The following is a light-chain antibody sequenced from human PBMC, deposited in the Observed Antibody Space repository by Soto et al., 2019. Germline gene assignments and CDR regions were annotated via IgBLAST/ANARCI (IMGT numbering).Light chain of an antibody. J-gene: IGLJ1*01. Sequence: HSVLTQPPSASGTPGQRVTISCSGSSSNIGSNTVNWYQQLPGTAPKLLIYSNNQRPSGVPDRFSGSKSGTSASLAISGLQSEDEADYYCAAWDDSLNGFYVFGTGTKATVL. CDR2: SNN. CDR1: SSNIGSNT. CDR3: AAWDDSLNGFYV. V-gene: IGLV1-44*01.